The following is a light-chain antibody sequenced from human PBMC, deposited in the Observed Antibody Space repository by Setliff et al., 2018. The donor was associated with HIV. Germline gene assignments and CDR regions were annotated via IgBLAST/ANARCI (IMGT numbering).Light chain of an antibody. Sequence: QSALAQPASVSGSPGQSITISCTGTSSDVGSYNLVSWYQQRPGKAPKLMISEVNKRPPGVSNRFSGSKSGNTASLTISGLQAEDEADYYCCSYAGSSTWVFGGGTKVTVL. CDR1: SSDVGSYNL. J-gene: IGLJ3*02. CDR3: CSYAGSSTWV. CDR2: EVN. V-gene: IGLV2-23*02.